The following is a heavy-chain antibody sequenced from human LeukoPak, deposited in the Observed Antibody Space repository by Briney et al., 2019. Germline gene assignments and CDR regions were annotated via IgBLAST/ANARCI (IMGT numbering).Heavy chain of an antibody. D-gene: IGHD2-2*01. Sequence: PGGSLRLSCAASGFTVSSNYMTWVRQVPGKGLEWVSVIYSGGSTYSADSVKGRFTISRDNSKNTLYLQMNSLRAEDTAVYYCARGISSSSCCHFDYWGQGTLVTVSS. CDR2: IYSGGST. V-gene: IGHV3-66*02. CDR3: ARGISSSSCCHFDY. J-gene: IGHJ4*02. CDR1: GFTVSSNY.